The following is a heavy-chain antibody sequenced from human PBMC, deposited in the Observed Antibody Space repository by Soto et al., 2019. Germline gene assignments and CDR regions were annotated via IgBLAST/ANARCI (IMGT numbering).Heavy chain of an antibody. CDR2: ISGSGGTT. J-gene: IGHJ2*01. Sequence: EVQVLESGGGLVQPGGSLRLSCAASGFSFSSYAMTWVRQAPGKGLEWVSSISGSGGTTYYADSVKGRFTISRDNSKNTLHLQMNSLRAEDTALYYCAKDYRKQWLGWYFDLWGRGTLVTVSS. D-gene: IGHD6-19*01. CDR3: AKDYRKQWLGWYFDL. CDR1: GFSFSSYA. V-gene: IGHV3-23*01.